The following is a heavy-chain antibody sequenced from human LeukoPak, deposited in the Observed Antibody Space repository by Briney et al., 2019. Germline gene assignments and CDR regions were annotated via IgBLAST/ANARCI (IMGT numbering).Heavy chain of an antibody. CDR3: TRHLKAAAHFDY. Sequence: GGSLRPSCAASGFTFSGSAMHWVRQASGKGLEWVGRIRSKANSYATAYAASVKGRFTISRDDSKNTAYLQMNSLKTEDTAVYYCTRHLKAAAHFDYWGQGTLVTVSS. CDR1: GFTFSGSA. D-gene: IGHD2-15*01. V-gene: IGHV3-73*01. J-gene: IGHJ4*02. CDR2: IRSKANSYAT.